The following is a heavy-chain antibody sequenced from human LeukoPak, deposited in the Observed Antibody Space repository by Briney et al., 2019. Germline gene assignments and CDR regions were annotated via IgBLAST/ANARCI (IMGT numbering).Heavy chain of an antibody. J-gene: IGHJ4*02. V-gene: IGHV4-39*01. CDR2: IYYSGST. Sequence: KSSETLSLTCTVSGASFSSSTYYWGWIRQPPGKGLEWIGSIYYSGSTYYNPSLKSRVTMSVDTSKNQFSLKLSSVTAADTAVYYCARHAGGIAAAGTRPFDYWGQETLVTVSS. CDR3: ARHAGGIAAAGTRPFDY. D-gene: IGHD6-13*01. CDR1: GASFSSSTYY.